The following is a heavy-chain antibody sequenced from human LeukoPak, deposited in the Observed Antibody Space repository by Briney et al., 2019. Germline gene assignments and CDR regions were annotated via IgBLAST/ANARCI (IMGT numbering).Heavy chain of an antibody. CDR1: GFTFSSYW. D-gene: IGHD3-10*01. J-gene: IGHJ4*02. Sequence: GGSLRLSCAASGFTFSSYWMSWVRQAPGKGLEWVANIKQDGSEKYYVDSVKGRFTISRDKAKNSLDLQMNSLRAEDTAVYYCASVGGAYYGSGSYYNSNWGQGTLVTVSS. CDR2: IKQDGSEK. CDR3: ASVGGAYYGSGSYYNSN. V-gene: IGHV3-7*01.